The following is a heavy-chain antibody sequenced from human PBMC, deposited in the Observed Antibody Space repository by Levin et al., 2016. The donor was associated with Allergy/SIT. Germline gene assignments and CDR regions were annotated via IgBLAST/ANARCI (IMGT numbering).Heavy chain of an antibody. J-gene: IGHJ5*02. V-gene: IGHV4-39*01. CDR2: IYYSEST. D-gene: IGHD6-13*01. Sequence: SETLSLTCTVSGDPISSSIYYWGWIRQPPGKGLEWIGNIYYSESTHYNPSLERRVTISVDASKNQFSLKLSSVTAADTAIYYCARPARRSSFPWFDLWGQGTLVTVSS. CDR3: ARPARRSSFPWFDL. CDR1: GDPISSSIYY.